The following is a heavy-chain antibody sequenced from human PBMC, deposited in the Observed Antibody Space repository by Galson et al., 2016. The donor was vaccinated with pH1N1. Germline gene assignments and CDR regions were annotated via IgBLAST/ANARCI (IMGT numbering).Heavy chain of an antibody. CDR2: IYWNDDK. V-gene: IGHV2-5*01. Sequence: PALVKPTQTLTLTCTFSGFSLSTSGVGVGWIRQPPGKALEWLALIYWNDDKRYSPSLKRRLTITKETSKNPVVLTMTNMDPVCTATYYCAHSLPGDYVGWFDPGGQGTLVTVSS. CDR3: AHSLPGDYVGWFDP. CDR1: GFSLSTSGVG. J-gene: IGHJ5*02. D-gene: IGHD4-17*01.